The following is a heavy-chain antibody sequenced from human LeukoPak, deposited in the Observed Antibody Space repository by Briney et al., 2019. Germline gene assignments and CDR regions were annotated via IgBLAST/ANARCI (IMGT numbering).Heavy chain of an antibody. D-gene: IGHD1-26*01. CDR3: AKAATRGRSSGSYFDY. J-gene: IGHJ4*02. CDR2: IYSDNT. V-gene: IGHV3-66*03. CDR1: GFTVSSNS. Sequence: GGSLRLSCTVSGFTVSSNSMSWVRQAPGKGLEWVSFIYSDNTHYSDSVKGRFTISRDNSKNTLYLQMDSLRAEDTAVYYCAKAATRGRSSGSYFDYWGQGTLVTVSS.